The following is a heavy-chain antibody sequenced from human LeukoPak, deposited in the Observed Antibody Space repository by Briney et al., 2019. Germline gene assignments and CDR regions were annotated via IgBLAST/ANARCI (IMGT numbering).Heavy chain of an antibody. CDR3: ARAGSNWNYVY. J-gene: IGHJ4*02. V-gene: IGHV3-7*01. D-gene: IGHD1-7*01. CDR1: GFTFRGFL. CDR2: IKQDGSEK. Sequence: PGGSLRLSCAASGFTFRGFLMSWVRQTPGKGLEWVANIKQDGSEKYYADSVKGRFTNSRDNTKNSLSLQTNSLRAEDTAVYYCARAGSNWNYVYWGQGTLVTVSS.